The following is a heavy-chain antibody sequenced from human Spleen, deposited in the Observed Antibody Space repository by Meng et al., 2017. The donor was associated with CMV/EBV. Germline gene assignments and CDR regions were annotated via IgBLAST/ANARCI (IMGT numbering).Heavy chain of an antibody. D-gene: IGHD6-13*01. J-gene: IGHJ4*02. Sequence: CTVSGGSISSYYWSWIRQPPGKGLEWIGYIYYSGSTYYNPSLKSRVTISVDTSKNQFSLKLSSVTAADTAVYYCARLLSGSWYYFDYWGQGTLVTVSS. CDR3: ARLLSGSWYYFDY. CDR2: IYYSGST. CDR1: GGSISSYY. V-gene: IGHV4-59*12.